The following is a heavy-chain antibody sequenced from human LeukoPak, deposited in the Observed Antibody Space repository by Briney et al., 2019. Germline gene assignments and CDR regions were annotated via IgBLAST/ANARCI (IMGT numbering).Heavy chain of an antibody. V-gene: IGHV4-59*01. CDR2: IYSSGST. D-gene: IGHD2-15*01. Sequence: SETLSLTCTVSGGSISSYYWSWIRQPPGKGLEWIGYIYSSGSTSYNPSLKSRVTISVDTSKNQFSLKLSSVTAADTAVYYCAREYCSGGSCYYHWGQGTLVTVSS. CDR1: GGSISSYY. J-gene: IGHJ5*02. CDR3: AREYCSGGSCYYH.